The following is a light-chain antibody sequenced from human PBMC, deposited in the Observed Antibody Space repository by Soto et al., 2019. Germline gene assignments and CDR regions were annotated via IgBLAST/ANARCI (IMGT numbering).Light chain of an antibody. Sequence: EIVLTQSPGTLSLSPGERATLSCRASQSVSSNYLAWYQQKPGQAPRLLIYGASSRATGIPDRFSGSGSGTDFTLTISRLEPEDFAVYSCQQYGTSRWTFGQGTKVEI. CDR1: QSVSSNY. CDR3: QQYGTSRWT. V-gene: IGKV3-20*01. J-gene: IGKJ1*01. CDR2: GAS.